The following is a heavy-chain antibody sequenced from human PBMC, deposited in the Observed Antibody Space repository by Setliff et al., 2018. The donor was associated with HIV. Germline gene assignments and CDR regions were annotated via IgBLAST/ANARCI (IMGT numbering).Heavy chain of an antibody. CDR3: ARMASHHDSEDSSKHYWYFAL. D-gene: IGHD4-4*01. J-gene: IGHJ2*01. CDR2: IDWDDDK. CDR1: GTSVNTIGMR. V-gene: IGHV2-70*04. Sequence: SGPTLVNPTQTLTLTCTLSGTSVNTIGMRVSWIRQTPGRAPEWLARIDWDDDKVYRTSLETRLTISKDTSKNQVVLTLTNMDPVDTCTYWCARMASHHDSEDSSKHYWYFALWGRGTQVTVSS.